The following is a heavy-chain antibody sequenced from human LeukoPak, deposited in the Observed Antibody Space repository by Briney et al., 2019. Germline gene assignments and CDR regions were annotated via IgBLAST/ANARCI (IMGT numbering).Heavy chain of an antibody. V-gene: IGHV3-30*02. Sequence: GSLRLSCAASGFTFSNYWMTWVRQAPGKGLEWVAFIRYDGSNKYYADSVKGRLTISRDNSKNTLYLQMNSLRAEDTAVYYCAKAPKEYYYDSSGYYDYYYYYMDVWGKGTTVTISS. CDR3: AKAPKEYYYDSSGYYDYYYYYMDV. J-gene: IGHJ6*03. D-gene: IGHD3-22*01. CDR2: IRYDGSNK. CDR1: GFTFSNYW.